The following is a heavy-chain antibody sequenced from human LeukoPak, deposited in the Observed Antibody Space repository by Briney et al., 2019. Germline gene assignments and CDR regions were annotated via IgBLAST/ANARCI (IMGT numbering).Heavy chain of an antibody. V-gene: IGHV4-59*01. D-gene: IGHD3-10*01. CDR2: IYYSGST. CDR1: GGSISSYY. J-gene: IGHJ5*02. Sequence: SETLSLTCTVSGGSISSYYWSWIRQPPGKGLEWIGYIYYSGSTNYNPSLKSRVTISVDTSKNQFSLKLSSVTAADTAVYYCARDKVRGVIKNYNWFDPWGQGTLVTVSS. CDR3: ARDKVRGVIKNYNWFDP.